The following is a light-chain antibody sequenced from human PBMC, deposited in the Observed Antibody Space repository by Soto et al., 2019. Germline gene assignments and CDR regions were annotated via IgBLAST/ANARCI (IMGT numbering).Light chain of an antibody. J-gene: IGKJ1*01. CDR1: QSVSSSY. CDR3: QQYET. Sequence: EIVLTQSPGTLSLSPGERATLSCRASQSVSSSYLAWYQQKPGQAPRLLIYGASSRATGIPDRFSGSGSGTDFTLTISKLEPEDFAVYYCQQYETFGQGTNVEIK. V-gene: IGKV3-20*01. CDR2: GAS.